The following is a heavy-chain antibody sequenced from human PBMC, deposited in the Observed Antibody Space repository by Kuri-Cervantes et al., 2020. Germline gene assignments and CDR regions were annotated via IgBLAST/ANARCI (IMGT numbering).Heavy chain of an antibody. Sequence: ASVKVSCKASGYTFTSYGISWVRQAPGQGLEWMGWISAYNGNTNYAQKFQGRVTTTRDTSTSTVYMELSSLRSEDTAVYYCARGPREGAQQLVRLFDYWGQGTLVTVSS. D-gene: IGHD6-13*01. CDR3: ARGPREGAQQLVRLFDY. V-gene: IGHV1-18*01. J-gene: IGHJ4*02. CDR2: ISAYNGNT. CDR1: GYTFTSYG.